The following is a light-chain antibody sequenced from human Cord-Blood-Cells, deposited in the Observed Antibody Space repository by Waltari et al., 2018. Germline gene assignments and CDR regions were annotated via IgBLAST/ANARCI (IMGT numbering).Light chain of an antibody. CDR3: CSYAGSIWV. Sequence: QSALTQPASVSGSPGQSITISCTGTSSHVGSDNLVSWYQQHPGKAPKLMIYEGSKRPSGVSNRFSGSKSGNTASLTISGLQAEDEADYYCCSYAGSIWVFGGGTKLTVL. CDR1: SSHVGSDNL. J-gene: IGLJ3*02. V-gene: IGLV2-23*01. CDR2: EGS.